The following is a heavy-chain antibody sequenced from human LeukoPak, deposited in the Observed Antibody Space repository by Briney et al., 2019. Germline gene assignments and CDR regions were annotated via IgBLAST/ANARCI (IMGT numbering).Heavy chain of an antibody. CDR1: GYTFTGYY. D-gene: IGHD5-24*01. CDR3: ARVLGGRDGYNRDGWAFDI. J-gene: IGHJ3*02. CDR2: INPSGGST. V-gene: IGHV1-46*01. Sequence: ASVKVSCKASGYTFTGYYMHWVRQAPGQGLEWMGIINPSGGSTSYAQKFQGRVTMTRDTSTSTVYMELSSLRSEDTAVYYCARVLGGRDGYNRDGWAFDIWGQGTMVTVSS.